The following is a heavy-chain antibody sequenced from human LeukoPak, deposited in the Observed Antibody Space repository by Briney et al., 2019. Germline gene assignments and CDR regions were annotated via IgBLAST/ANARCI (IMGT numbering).Heavy chain of an antibody. J-gene: IGHJ4*02. Sequence: GGSLRLSCAASGFTFSSYSMNWVRQAPGKGLEWVSSISSSSSDIYYADSVKGRFTISRDNAKNSLYLQMNSLRAEDTAVYYCARAHYCSGGSCYPDYWGQGTLVTVSS. CDR1: GFTFSSYS. D-gene: IGHD2-15*01. V-gene: IGHV3-21*01. CDR2: ISSSSSDI. CDR3: ARAHYCSGGSCYPDY.